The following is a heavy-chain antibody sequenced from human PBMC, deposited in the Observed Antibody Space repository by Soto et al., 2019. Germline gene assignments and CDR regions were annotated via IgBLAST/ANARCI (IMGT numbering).Heavy chain of an antibody. CDR1: GGTFSSYA. CDR3: ASPRERGTGYSSSWYLSGFGIFDY. CDR2: IIPILGIA. J-gene: IGHJ4*02. D-gene: IGHD6-13*01. Sequence: ASVKVSCKASGGTFSSYAISWVRQAPGQGLEWMGRIIPILGIANYAQKFQGRVTITADKSTSTAYMELSSLRSEDTAVYYCASPRERGTGYSSSWYLSGFGIFDYWGQGTLVTVSS. V-gene: IGHV1-69*04.